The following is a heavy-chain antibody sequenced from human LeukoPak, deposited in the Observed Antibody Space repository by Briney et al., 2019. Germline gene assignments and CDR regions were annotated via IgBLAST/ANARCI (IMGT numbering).Heavy chain of an antibody. J-gene: IGHJ4*02. D-gene: IGHD2-8*01. Sequence: ASVKVSCKASGYTFTSYAMNWVRQAPGQGLEWMGWINTNTENPAYAQGFTGRFVFSVDISVSTAYLQINSLKAEDTVVYYCARMGYCTRATCGGAFDFWGQGTLVTVSS. V-gene: IGHV7-4-1*02. CDR2: INTNTENP. CDR1: GYTFTSYA. CDR3: ARMGYCTRATCGGAFDF.